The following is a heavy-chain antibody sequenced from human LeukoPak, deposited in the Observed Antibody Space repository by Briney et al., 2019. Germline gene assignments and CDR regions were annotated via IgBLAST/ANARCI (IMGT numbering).Heavy chain of an antibody. Sequence: GASVKVSCKASGYTFTSYFMHWVRQAPGQGLEWMGIINPSGGSTTYARRFQGRVTMTRDTSTSTVYVELSSLRSEDTAVYYCARGKGPTVTTAFDYWGQGTLVTVSS. CDR1: GYTFTSYF. CDR2: INPSGGST. J-gene: IGHJ4*02. D-gene: IGHD4-17*01. V-gene: IGHV1-46*01. CDR3: ARGKGPTVTTAFDY.